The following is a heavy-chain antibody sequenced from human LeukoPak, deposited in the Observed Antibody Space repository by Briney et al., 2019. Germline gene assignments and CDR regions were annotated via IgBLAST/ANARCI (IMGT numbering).Heavy chain of an antibody. CDR3: AKGTTVTSALFDY. Sequence: GGSLRLSCAASGFTFSSYAMNWVRQAPGKGLEWVSGISSSGGSTYYADSVKGRFTISRDNSKNTLNLQMNSVRAEDTAVYYCAKGTTVTSALFDYWGQGTLVTVSS. J-gene: IGHJ4*02. CDR1: GFTFSSYA. CDR2: ISSSGGST. V-gene: IGHV3-23*01. D-gene: IGHD4-17*01.